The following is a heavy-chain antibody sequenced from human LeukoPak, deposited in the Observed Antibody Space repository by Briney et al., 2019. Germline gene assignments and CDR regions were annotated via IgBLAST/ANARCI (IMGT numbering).Heavy chain of an antibody. CDR3: ARDRINYYDSSGYKRGYYFGY. Sequence: SETLSLTCTVSGGSISSGGYYWSWIRQHPGKGLEWIGYIYYSGSTYYNPSLKSRVTISVDTSKNQFSLKLSSVIAADTAVYYCARDRINYYDSSGYKRGYYFGYWGQGTLVTVSS. D-gene: IGHD3-22*01. CDR1: GGSISSGGYY. CDR2: IYYSGST. J-gene: IGHJ4*02. V-gene: IGHV4-31*03.